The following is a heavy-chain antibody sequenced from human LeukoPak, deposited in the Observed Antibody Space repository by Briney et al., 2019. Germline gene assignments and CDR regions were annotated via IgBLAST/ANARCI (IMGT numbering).Heavy chain of an antibody. J-gene: IGHJ4*02. CDR3: ARGGDSSNWYPGYFDY. Sequence: GGSLRLSCAASGFTLSSSWMHWVRHAPGKGLVWVSRINSDGSSTIYADSVKGRFTISRDNAKNTLYLQMNSLRAEDTAVYYCARGGDSSNWYPGYFDYWGQGALVTVSS. CDR1: GFTLSSSW. CDR2: INSDGSST. D-gene: IGHD6-13*01. V-gene: IGHV3-74*01.